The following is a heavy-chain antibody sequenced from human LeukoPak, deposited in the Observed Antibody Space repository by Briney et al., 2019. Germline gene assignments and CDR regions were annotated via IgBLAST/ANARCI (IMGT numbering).Heavy chain of an antibody. J-gene: IGHJ6*02. CDR3: ARGDIVVVPAANRGFYSYGMDV. D-gene: IGHD2-2*01. CDR2: ISGGGSNT. Sequence: GGSLRLSCAASGFSFSSSSMNWVRQAPGKGLEWVSAISGGGSNTYYADSVKGRFTISRDNSKNTLYLQMNTLRADDTAVYYCARGDIVVVPAANRGFYSYGMDVWGQGTTVTVSS. V-gene: IGHV3-23*01. CDR1: GFSFSSSS.